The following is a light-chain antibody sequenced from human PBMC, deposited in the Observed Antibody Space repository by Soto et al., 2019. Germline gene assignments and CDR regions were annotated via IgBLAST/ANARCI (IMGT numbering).Light chain of an antibody. J-gene: IGLJ1*01. CDR3: SSYTSSSTPYV. Sequence: QSALTQPASVPGSPGQSITISCTGTSSDVGGYTFVSWYHQHPGKPPKLMIYKASNRPSGVSNRFSGSRSGNTASLTSSGLQADDEADYYCSSYTSSSTPYVFGPGTKVTVL. V-gene: IGLV2-14*01. CDR2: KAS. CDR1: SSDVGGYTF.